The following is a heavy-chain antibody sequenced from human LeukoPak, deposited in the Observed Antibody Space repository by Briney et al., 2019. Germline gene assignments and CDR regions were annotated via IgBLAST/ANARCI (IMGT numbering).Heavy chain of an antibody. CDR1: HHTFTSDG. Sequence: ASVKVSCKASHHTFTSDGISEGRQAPGQGLEWMGWISAYNGNTNYAQKLQGRVTMTTDTSTSTAYMELRSLRSDDTAVYYCARVPYCSGGSCPAPDWFDPWGQGSLVTVSS. V-gene: IGHV1-18*04. J-gene: IGHJ5*02. CDR3: ARVPYCSGGSCPAPDWFDP. D-gene: IGHD2-15*01. CDR2: ISAYNGNT.